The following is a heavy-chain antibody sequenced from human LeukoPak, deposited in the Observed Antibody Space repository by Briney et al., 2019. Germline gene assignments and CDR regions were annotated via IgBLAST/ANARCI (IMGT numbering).Heavy chain of an antibody. CDR3: ARVMAGYSYMDV. D-gene: IGHD3-10*01. J-gene: IGHJ6*03. V-gene: IGHV1-69*13. CDR2: IIPIFGTA. CDR1: GGTFSSYA. Sequence: GASVKVSCKASGGTFSSYAISWVRQAPGQGLEWMGGIIPIFGTANYAQKFQGRVTITADESTSTAYMELSSLRSEDTAVYYCARVMAGYSYMDVWGKGTTVTDSS.